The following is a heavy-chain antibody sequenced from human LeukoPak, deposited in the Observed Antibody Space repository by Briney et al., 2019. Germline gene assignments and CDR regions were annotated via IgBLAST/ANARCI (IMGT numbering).Heavy chain of an antibody. J-gene: IGHJ4*02. V-gene: IGHV3-66*01. CDR3: ARDLTVYGNNPLYYFDY. D-gene: IGHD4-17*01. CDR1: GFTVSPNY. CDR2: IYSGGST. Sequence: GGSLRLSCAASGFTVSPNYMSWVRQAPGRGLEWVSVIYSGGSTYYADSVKGRFTISRDNSKNTLYLQMDSLRAEDTAVYYCARDLTVYGNNPLYYFDYWGQGTLVTVSS.